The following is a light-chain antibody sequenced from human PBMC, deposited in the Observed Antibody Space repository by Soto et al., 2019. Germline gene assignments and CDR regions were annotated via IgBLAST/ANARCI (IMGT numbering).Light chain of an antibody. CDR3: HHANSFPFT. CDR1: QGISSW. Sequence: DIQMTQSPSSVSASVGDRVTITCRASQGISSWLAWYQQKPGKAPKLLIYAASSLQSGVPSRFSGSGSGTDFPLTLRSRQPEFFATYSCHHANSFPFTFAHGTKGNIK. V-gene: IGKV1-12*01. J-gene: IGKJ3*01. CDR2: AAS.